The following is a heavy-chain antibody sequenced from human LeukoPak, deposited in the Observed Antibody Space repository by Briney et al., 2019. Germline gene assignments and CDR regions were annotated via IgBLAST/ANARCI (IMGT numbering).Heavy chain of an antibody. V-gene: IGHV4-34*01. J-gene: IGHJ4*02. CDR3: ARGDSSGWYDY. Sequence: SETLSLTCAVYGGSFSGYYWSWIRQPPGKGLEWIGEINHSRSTNYNPSLKSRVTISVDTSKNQFSLKLSSVTAADTAVYYCARGDSSGWYDYWGQGTLVTVSS. CDR1: GGSFSGYY. CDR2: INHSRST. D-gene: IGHD6-19*01.